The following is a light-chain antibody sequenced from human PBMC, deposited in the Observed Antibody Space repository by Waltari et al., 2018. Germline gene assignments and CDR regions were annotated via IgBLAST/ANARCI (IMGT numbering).Light chain of an antibody. CDR2: GVT. J-gene: IGLJ2*01. Sequence: QSALTQPPSASGSPGQSVTISCTGASSDRNFNSVPWYQQHPGKPPKIVTYGVTKRPSGVPDRVSGSKSGSTASLTVSGLQVEDEAHYYCSLSGGINNFVVFGGGTKLTVL. V-gene: IGLV2-8*01. CDR3: SLSGGINNFVV. CDR1: SSDRNFNS.